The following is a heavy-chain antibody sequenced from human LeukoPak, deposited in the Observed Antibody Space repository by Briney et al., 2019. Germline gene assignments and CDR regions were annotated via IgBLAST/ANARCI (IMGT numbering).Heavy chain of an antibody. CDR1: GFTFSSYA. J-gene: IGHJ4*02. Sequence: GRSLRLSCAASGFTFSSYAMHWVRQAPGKGLEWVAAISYDGSNKYYADSVKGRFTISRDNSKNTLYLQMNSLRAEDTAVYYCAREGDENFDYWGQGTLVTVSS. CDR3: AREGDENFDY. CDR2: ISYDGSNK. V-gene: IGHV3-30-3*01.